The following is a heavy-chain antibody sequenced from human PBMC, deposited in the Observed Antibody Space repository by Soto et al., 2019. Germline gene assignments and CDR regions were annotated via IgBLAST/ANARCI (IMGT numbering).Heavy chain of an antibody. Sequence: PGGSLRLSCAASGFTFSSYAMHWVRQAPGKGLEWVAVISYDGSNKYYADSVKGRFTISRDNSKNTLYLEMNSLRAEDTAVYYCARDRAYDFWSGYLPYYYGMDVWGHGTTVTV. CDR3: ARDRAYDFWSGYLPYYYGMDV. V-gene: IGHV3-30-3*01. D-gene: IGHD3-3*01. CDR1: GFTFSSYA. J-gene: IGHJ6*02. CDR2: ISYDGSNK.